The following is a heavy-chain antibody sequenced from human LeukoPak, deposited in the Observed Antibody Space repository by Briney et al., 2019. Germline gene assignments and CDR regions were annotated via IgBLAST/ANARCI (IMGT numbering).Heavy chain of an antibody. CDR1: GFTFSDYY. Sequence: GGSLRLFCAASGFTFSDYYMSWIRQAPGRGLEWVSYIINSDSTIYYADSVKGRFTISRDNAKNSLYLQMNSLRAEDTALYYCARGHYGLDVWGQGTTVTVSS. CDR3: ARGHYGLDV. J-gene: IGHJ6*02. CDR2: IINSDSTI. V-gene: IGHV3-11*01.